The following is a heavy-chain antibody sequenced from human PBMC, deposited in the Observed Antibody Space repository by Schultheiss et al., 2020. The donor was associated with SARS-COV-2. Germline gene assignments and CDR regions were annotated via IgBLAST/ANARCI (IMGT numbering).Heavy chain of an antibody. Sequence: GGSLRLSCAASGFTFSSYAMHWVRQAPGKGLEWVAVISYDGSNKYYADSVKGRFTISRDNSKNTLYLQMSSLRAEDTAVYYCARGTLAAAGGGVDYWGLGTLVTVSS. D-gene: IGHD6-13*01. CDR1: GFTFSSYA. CDR2: ISYDGSNK. J-gene: IGHJ4*02. V-gene: IGHV3-30*07. CDR3: ARGTLAAAGGGVDY.